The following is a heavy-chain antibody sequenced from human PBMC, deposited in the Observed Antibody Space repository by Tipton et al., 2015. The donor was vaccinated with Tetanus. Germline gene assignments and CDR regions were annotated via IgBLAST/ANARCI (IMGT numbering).Heavy chain of an antibody. V-gene: IGHV1-18*01. CDR1: GYTFTNYG. J-gene: IGHJ6*02. CDR3: ARAPDFLTVYYFYFGIDV. CDR2: ISAYNGNT. Sequence: QSGAEVKKPGASVKVSCKASGYTFTNYGITWVRQAPGQGLEWMGWISAYNGNTNRAQKLQDRLTMTTDTSTSTAYMELRSLRSDDTAVYYCARAPDFLTVYYFYFGIDVWGQGTTVTVSS. D-gene: IGHD3-9*01.